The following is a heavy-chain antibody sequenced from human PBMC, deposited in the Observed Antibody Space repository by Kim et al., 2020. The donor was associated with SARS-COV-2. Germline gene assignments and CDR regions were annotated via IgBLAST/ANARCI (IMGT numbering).Heavy chain of an antibody. J-gene: IGHJ3*02. D-gene: IGHD3-22*01. V-gene: IGHV4-31*03. Sequence: SETLSLTCTVSGGSISSGGYYWSWIRQHPGKGLEWIGYIYYSGSTYYNPSLKSRVTISVDTSKNQFSLKLSSVTAADTAVYYCAGVSGYYFSESHDAFDIWGQGTMVTVSS. CDR2: IYYSGST. CDR1: GGSISSGGYY. CDR3: AGVSGYYFSESHDAFDI.